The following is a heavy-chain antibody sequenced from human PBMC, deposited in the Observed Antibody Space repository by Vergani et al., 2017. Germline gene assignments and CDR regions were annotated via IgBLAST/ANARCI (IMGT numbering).Heavy chain of an antibody. V-gene: IGHV1-2*02. D-gene: IGHD3-22*01. J-gene: IGHJ3*02. CDR2: INPNSGGT. CDR1: GGTFSSYA. Sequence: QVQLVQSGAEVKKPGSSVKVSCKASGGTFSSYAISWVRQAPGQGLEWMGWINPNSGGTNYAQKFQGRVTMTRDTSISTAYMELSRLRSDDTAVYYCARWQYYYDSSGASDAFDIWGQGTMVTVSS. CDR3: ARWQYYYDSSGASDAFDI.